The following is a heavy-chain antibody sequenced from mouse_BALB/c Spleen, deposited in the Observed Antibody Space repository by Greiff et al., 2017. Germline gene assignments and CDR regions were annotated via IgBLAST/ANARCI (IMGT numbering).Heavy chain of an antibody. CDR1: GYAFTNYL. V-gene: IGHV1-54*01. Sequence: QVQLQQSGAELVRPGTSVKVSCKASGYAFTNYLIEWVKQRPGQGLEWIGVINPGSGGTNYNEKFKGKVTLTADKSSSTAYMQLSSLTSDDSAVYFCARSGGNYEGFAYWGQGTLVTVSA. J-gene: IGHJ3*01. CDR2: INPGSGGT. CDR3: ARSGGNYEGFAY. D-gene: IGHD2-1*01.